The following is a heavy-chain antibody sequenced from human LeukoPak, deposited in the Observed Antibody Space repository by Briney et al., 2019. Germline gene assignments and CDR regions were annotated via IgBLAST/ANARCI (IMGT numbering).Heavy chain of an antibody. V-gene: IGHV3-23*01. CDR2: ITNSGDKT. J-gene: IGHJ4*02. CDR3: AKSPSSGWPYYFDY. D-gene: IGHD6-19*01. Sequence: GGSLRLSCAASGFTFNIYAITWVRQAPGKGLEWVATITNSGDKTFYADSVKGRFTISRDNSKNTLFLQMNSLRAEDTAVYYCAKSPSSGWPYYFDYWGQGTLVTVSS. CDR1: GFTFNIYA.